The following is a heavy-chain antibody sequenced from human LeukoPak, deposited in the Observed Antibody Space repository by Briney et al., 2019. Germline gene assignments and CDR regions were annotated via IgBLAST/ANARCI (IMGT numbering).Heavy chain of an antibody. V-gene: IGHV3-21*01. J-gene: IGHJ4*02. Sequence: PGGSLRLSCAASGFTFSSYAMSWVRQAPGKGLEWVSSISSSSTYIYYADSVKGRFTISRDNAKNSLYLQMNSLRAEDTAVYNCALNPGGIVGATYFDYWGQGTLVTVSS. D-gene: IGHD1-26*01. CDR1: GFTFSSYA. CDR3: ALNPGGIVGATYFDY. CDR2: ISSSSTYI.